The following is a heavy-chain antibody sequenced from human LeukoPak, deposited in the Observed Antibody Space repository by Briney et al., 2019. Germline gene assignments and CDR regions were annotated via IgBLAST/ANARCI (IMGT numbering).Heavy chain of an antibody. Sequence: GGSLRLSCAASGSTVSDNYMSWVRQAPGKGLEWVSVFYSGGSTGYADSVKGRFTISSDNTKNTLYLQLNSLRAEDTAVYFCASSSWSSEYFHYWGQGTLVTVSS. V-gene: IGHV3-66*01. D-gene: IGHD6-13*01. J-gene: IGHJ1*01. CDR2: FYSGGST. CDR1: GSTVSDNY. CDR3: ASSSWSSEYFHY.